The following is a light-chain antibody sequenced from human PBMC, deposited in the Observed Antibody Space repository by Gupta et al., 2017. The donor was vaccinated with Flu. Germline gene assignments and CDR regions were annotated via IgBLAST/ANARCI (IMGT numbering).Light chain of an antibody. V-gene: IGKV1-5*03. CDR3: QQYNSYPST. CDR1: QSISSW. Sequence: DSQIPQSPSKLSASVVDRVTITCPDSQSISSWLAWYQQKPGKASVLLIYKASRVESGVPLRFSGSGSGTEFTLTISRLQPDDFANYYCQQYNSYPSTFGQGTRLEIK. CDR2: KAS. J-gene: IGKJ5*01.